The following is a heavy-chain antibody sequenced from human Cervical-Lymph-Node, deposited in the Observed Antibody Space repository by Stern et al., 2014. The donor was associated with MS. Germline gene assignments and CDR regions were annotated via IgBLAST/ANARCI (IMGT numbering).Heavy chain of an antibody. CDR1: GFTFSSAW. CDR3: TTDGPNWYAGRRGSYFDF. D-gene: IGHD1-1*01. V-gene: IGHV3-15*01. J-gene: IGHJ4*02. Sequence: EDQLVESGGGLVKPGGSLRLSCAASGFTFSSAWMTWVRQAPGKGLEWLGSIKQTHHGGATDYAAPVKDRFTISRDDSTNTLYLEMGSLKTEDTALYYCTTDGPNWYAGRRGSYFDFWGQGTLVTVSS. CDR2: IKQTHHGGAT.